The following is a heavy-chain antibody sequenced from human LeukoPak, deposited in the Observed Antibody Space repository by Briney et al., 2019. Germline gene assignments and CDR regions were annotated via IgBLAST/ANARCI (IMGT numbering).Heavy chain of an antibody. CDR3: AKNTLTPYFDY. CDR1: GFTFSSCA. J-gene: IGHJ4*02. CDR2: ISGSSRST. Sequence: GGSLRLSCAASGFTFSSCAMTWVRQAPGKGLEWDSAISGSSRSTYYADSVKGRFTISRDNSKNTLYLQMNSLRAEDTAVYYCAKNTLTPYFDYWGQGTLVTVSS. V-gene: IGHV3-23*01.